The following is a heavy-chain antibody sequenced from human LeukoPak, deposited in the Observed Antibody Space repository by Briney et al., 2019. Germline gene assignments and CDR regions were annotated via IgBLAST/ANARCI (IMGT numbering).Heavy chain of an antibody. J-gene: IGHJ4*02. CDR3: ARDRYGDGFAFFDY. D-gene: IGHD5-24*01. V-gene: IGHV1-2*02. Sequence: ASVKVSCKASGYTFTGYYIHWVRQAPGQGLEWMGWINPKSGGANSAQKFQGRVTMNRDTSISTGYMELSSLRSDDTAIYYCARDRYGDGFAFFDYWGQGTLVTVSS. CDR2: INPKSGGA. CDR1: GYTFTGYY.